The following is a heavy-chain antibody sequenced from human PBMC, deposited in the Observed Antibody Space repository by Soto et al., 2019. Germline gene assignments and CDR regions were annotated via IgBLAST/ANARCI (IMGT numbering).Heavy chain of an antibody. V-gene: IGHV1-69*06. CDR3: ARGQGGYCSGGSCAYYYYYGMDV. CDR1: GGTFSSYA. CDR2: IIPIFGTA. D-gene: IGHD2-15*01. Sequence: QVQLVQSGAEVKKPGSSVKVSCKASGGTFSSYAIRWVRQAPGQGLEWMGGIIPIFGTANYAQKFQGRVTITADKSTSTAYMQLSSLRSGDTGVYYCARGQGGYCSGGSCAYYYYYGMDVCGQGTTFTVAS. J-gene: IGHJ6*02.